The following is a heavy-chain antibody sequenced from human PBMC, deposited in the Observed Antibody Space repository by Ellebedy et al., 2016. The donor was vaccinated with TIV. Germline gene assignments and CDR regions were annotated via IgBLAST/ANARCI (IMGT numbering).Heavy chain of an antibody. V-gene: IGHV3-30-3*01. D-gene: IGHD2-21*02. CDR2: ISHDGSSL. CDR1: GFTFDSYA. CDR3: ARDLDKSSDWYGGAAY. J-gene: IGHJ4*02. Sequence: GESLKISCAASGFTFDSYAMHWVRQAPGKGLEWVAVISHDGSSLYYADSVKGRFTVSRDNSMTTLYLEMNSLRAEDTDLYYCARDLDKSSDWYGGAAYWGQGTQVTVSS.